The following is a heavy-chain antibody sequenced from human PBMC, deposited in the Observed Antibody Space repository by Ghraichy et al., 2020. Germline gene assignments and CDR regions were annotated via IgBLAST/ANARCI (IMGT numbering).Heavy chain of an antibody. V-gene: IGHV4-39*07. CDR1: GGSISSSSYY. CDR3: ARDLVVVAATLDYYYYGMDV. J-gene: IGHJ6*02. CDR2: IYYSGST. D-gene: IGHD2-15*01. Sequence: SETLSLTCTVSGGSISSSSYYWGWIRQPPGKGLEWIGCIYYSGSTYYNPSLKSRVTISVDTSKNQFSLKLSSVTAADTAVYYCARDLVVVAATLDYYYYGMDVWGQGTTVTVSS.